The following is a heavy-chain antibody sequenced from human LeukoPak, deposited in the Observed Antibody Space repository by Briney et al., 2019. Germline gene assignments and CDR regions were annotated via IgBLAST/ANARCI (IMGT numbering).Heavy chain of an antibody. D-gene: IGHD3-16*02. CDR2: INHSGST. CDR3: ARGGKSYYDYVWGSYRLNWFDP. Sequence: PSETLSLTCAVYGGSFSGYYWSWICQPPGKGLEWIGEINHSGSTNYNPSLKSRVTISVDTSKNQFSLKLSSVTAADTAVYYCARGGKSYYDYVWGSYRLNWFDPWGQGTLVTVSS. CDR1: GGSFSGYY. V-gene: IGHV4-34*01. J-gene: IGHJ5*02.